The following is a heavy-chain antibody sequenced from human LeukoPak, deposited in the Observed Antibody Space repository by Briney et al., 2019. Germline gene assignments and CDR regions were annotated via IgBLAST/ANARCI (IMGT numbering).Heavy chain of an antibody. J-gene: IGHJ4*02. CDR3: ARDRGEYDILADY. Sequence: PGGSLRLSCAASGFTFSSYEMNWVRQAPGKGLEWVSHISSSGSTIYYADSVKGRFTISRDNAKNSLYLQMNSLRAEDTAVYYCARDRGEYDILADYWGQGTLVTVSS. V-gene: IGHV3-48*03. CDR2: ISSSGSTI. CDR1: GFTFSSYE. D-gene: IGHD3-9*01.